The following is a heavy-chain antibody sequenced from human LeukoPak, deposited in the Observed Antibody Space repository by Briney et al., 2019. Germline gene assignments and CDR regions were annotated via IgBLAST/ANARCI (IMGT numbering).Heavy chain of an antibody. Sequence: GGSLRLSCAASGFTFSGYAMNWVRQAPGKGLEWVSYISSGSGTIYYADSVKGRFTISRDNAKNTLYLQMNSLGVEDTALYYCARGIASSRSVAIDLWGQGTLVAVSS. D-gene: IGHD6-13*01. CDR1: GFTFSGYA. CDR3: ARGIASSRSVAIDL. CDR2: ISSGSGTI. J-gene: IGHJ4*02. V-gene: IGHV3-48*04.